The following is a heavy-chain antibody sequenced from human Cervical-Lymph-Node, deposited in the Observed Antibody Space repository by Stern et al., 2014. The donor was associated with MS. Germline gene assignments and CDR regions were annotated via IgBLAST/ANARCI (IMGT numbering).Heavy chain of an antibody. CDR1: GFSLSTSGVG. V-gene: IGHV2-5*02. Sequence: SGPTLVKPTQTLTLTCTFSGFSLSTSGVGVGWIRQPPGKALEWLALIYWDDDKRYSPSLKSRLTITKDTSKNQVVLTMTNMDPVDTATYYCAHSLSARPDYYYYGMDVWGQGTTVTVSS. D-gene: IGHD6-6*01. CDR2: IYWDDDK. J-gene: IGHJ6*02. CDR3: AHSLSARPDYYYYGMDV.